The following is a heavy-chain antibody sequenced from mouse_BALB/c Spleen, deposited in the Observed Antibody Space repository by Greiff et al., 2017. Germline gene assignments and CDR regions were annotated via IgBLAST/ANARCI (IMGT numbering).Heavy chain of an antibody. V-gene: IGHV1-4*02. J-gene: IGHJ2*01. CDR2: INPSSGYT. D-gene: IGHD2-4*01. Sequence: VKLQESAAELARPGASVKMSCKASGYTFTSYTMHWVKQRPGQGLEWIGYINPSSGYTEYNQKFKDKTTLTADKSSSTAYMQLSSLTSEDSAVYYCANDYDGRGPEYWGQGTTLTVSS. CDR3: ANDYDGRGPEY. CDR1: GYTFTSYT.